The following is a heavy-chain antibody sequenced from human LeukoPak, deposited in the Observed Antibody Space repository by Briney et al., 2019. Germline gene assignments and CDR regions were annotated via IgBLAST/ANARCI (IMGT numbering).Heavy chain of an antibody. CDR1: GGSFSGYY. V-gene: IGHV4-34*01. D-gene: IGHD2-21*02. J-gene: IGHJ4*02. CDR3: ARFARLRYYFDY. CDR2: INHSGST. Sequence: SETLSLTCAVYGGSFSGYYWSWIRQPPGKGLEWIGEINHSGSTNYNPSLKSRGTISVDTSRNQLSLKLSSVTAADTAVYYCARFARLRYYFDYWGQGTLVTVSS.